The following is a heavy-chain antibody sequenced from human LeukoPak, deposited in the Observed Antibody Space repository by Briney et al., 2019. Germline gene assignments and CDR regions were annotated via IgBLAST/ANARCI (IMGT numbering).Heavy chain of an antibody. J-gene: IGHJ4*02. Sequence: GGSLRLSCAASGFTFDDYAMHWVRHAPGKGLEWVSGISWNSGSIGYADSVKGRFTISRDNAKNSLYLQMNSLRAEDTALYYCAKDMTDFWSEYYFDYWGQGTLVTASS. V-gene: IGHV3-9*01. CDR2: ISWNSGSI. CDR3: AKDMTDFWSEYYFDY. CDR1: GFTFDDYA. D-gene: IGHD3-3*01.